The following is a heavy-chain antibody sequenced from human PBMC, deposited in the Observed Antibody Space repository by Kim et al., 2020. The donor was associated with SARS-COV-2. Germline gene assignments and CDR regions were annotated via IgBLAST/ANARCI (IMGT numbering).Heavy chain of an antibody. CDR3: ATHGEAAAGGHYYFAN. D-gene: IGHD6-13*01. CDR1: GFIFREFG. V-gene: IGHV3-23*01. J-gene: IGHJ4*01. Sequence: GGSLRLSCATSGFIFREFGMSWVRQAPGKGLEWVSAISGRGGVKFYADSVKGRFSISRDKSKSTLDLQMNSLRAEDTAIYFCATHGEAAAGGHYYFANWG. CDR2: ISGRGGVK.